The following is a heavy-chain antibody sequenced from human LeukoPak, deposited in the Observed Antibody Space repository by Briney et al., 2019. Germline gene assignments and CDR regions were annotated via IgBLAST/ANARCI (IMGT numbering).Heavy chain of an antibody. V-gene: IGHV3-64*01. CDR3: AKDLDSGYSSRGVFDY. CDR1: GFTFSSYA. D-gene: IGHD6-13*01. Sequence: GGSLRLSCAASGFTFSSYAMHWVRQAPGKGLEYASAISSNGDSTYYANSVKGRFTISRDNSKKTLYLQMNSLRAEDTALYYCAKDLDSGYSSRGVFDYWGQGTLLTVSS. CDR2: ISSNGDST. J-gene: IGHJ4*02.